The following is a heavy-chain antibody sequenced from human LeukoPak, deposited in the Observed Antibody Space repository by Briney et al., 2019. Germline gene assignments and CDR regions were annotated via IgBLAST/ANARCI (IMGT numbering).Heavy chain of an antibody. CDR3: AHRPIGPFLIAARPYDAFDI. J-gene: IGHJ3*02. CDR1: GFSLSTSGVG. Sequence: SGPTLVKPTQTLTLTCTFSGFSLSTSGVGVGWIRQPPGKALEWLALIYWNDDKRYSPSLKSRLTITKDTYKNQVVLTMTNMDPVDTATYYCAHRPIGPFLIAARPYDAFDIWGQGTMVTVSS. D-gene: IGHD6-6*01. V-gene: IGHV2-5*01. CDR2: IYWNDDK.